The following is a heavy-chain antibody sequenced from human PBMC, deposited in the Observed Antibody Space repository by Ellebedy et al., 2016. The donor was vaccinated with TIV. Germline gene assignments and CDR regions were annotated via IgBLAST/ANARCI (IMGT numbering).Heavy chain of an antibody. CDR2: VYYSGSP. CDR1: GGSVSTTRYY. CDR3: ARIDPWQPIDD. V-gene: IGHV4-39*01. J-gene: IGHJ4*02. Sequence: MPSATLSLTCTVSGGSVSTTRYYWAWLRQPPGEGLEWIGSVYYSGSPYYNPSFKRRVTLSADTSKNQFSLNMRAVTAADTAVYYCARIDPWQPIDDWGQGILVTVSS. D-gene: IGHD2-21*01.